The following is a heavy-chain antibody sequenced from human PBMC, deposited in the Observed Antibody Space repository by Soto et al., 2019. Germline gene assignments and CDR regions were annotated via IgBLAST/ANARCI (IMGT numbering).Heavy chain of an antibody. Sequence: PSETLSLTCTVSGGSMYESTYYWGWIRQPPGKGLEWIGSIFYSGSTFYNPSLKSRITISVDTSKNQFSLKLSSVTAADTAVYYCPRKTSGFYSGSFAPWGQGPRVTVS. CDR1: GGSMYESTYY. CDR3: PRKTSGFYSGSFAP. CDR2: IFYSGST. D-gene: IGHD3-22*01. J-gene: IGHJ5*02. V-gene: IGHV4-39*01.